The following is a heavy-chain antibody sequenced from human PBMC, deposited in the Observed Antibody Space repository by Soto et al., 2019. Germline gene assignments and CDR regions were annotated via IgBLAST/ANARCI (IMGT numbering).Heavy chain of an antibody. D-gene: IGHD2-15*01. CDR3: ARYCSGGSCYRNYYAMDV. V-gene: IGHV1-18*01. CDR2: ISAYNGNT. Sequence: VASVKVSCKASGYTFTSYGISWVRQAPGQGLEWMGWISAYNGNTNYAQKLQGRVTMTTDTSTSTAYMELRSLRSDDTAVYYCARYCSGGSCYRNYYAMDVWGQGTTVTVSS. J-gene: IGHJ6*02. CDR1: GYTFTSYG.